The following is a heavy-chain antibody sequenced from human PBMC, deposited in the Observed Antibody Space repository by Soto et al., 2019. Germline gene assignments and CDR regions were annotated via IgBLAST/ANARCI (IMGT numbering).Heavy chain of an antibody. CDR3: ATSFTVPAAIGY. Sequence: QVQLVQSGAEVKKPGASVKVSCKASGYTFTTYAMHWVRQAPGQRLEWMGWINAGNGNTKYSQKFQGRVTITRDPSASTAYMELRSLRSEDTAVYYCATSFTVPAAIGYCGQGPLVTVSS. CDR1: GYTFTTYA. V-gene: IGHV1-3*01. CDR2: INAGNGNT. J-gene: IGHJ4*02. D-gene: IGHD2-2*02.